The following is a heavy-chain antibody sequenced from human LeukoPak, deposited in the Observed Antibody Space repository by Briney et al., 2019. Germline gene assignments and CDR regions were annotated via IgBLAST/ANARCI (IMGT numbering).Heavy chain of an antibody. V-gene: IGHV4-34*01. CDR1: GGSFSGYY. J-gene: IGHJ3*02. D-gene: IGHD3-10*01. CDR3: ARRLSGEFLDAFDI. Sequence: SETLSLTCAVYGGSFSGYYWSWIRQPPGKGLEWIGEINHSGSTNYNPSLKSRVTISVDTSKNQFSLKLSSVTAADTAVYYCARRLSGEFLDAFDIWGQGTMVTVSS. CDR2: INHSGST.